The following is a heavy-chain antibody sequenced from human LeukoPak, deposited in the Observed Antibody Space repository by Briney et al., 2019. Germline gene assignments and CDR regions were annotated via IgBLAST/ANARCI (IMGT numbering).Heavy chain of an antibody. CDR3: ARDDRDGPNY. CDR1: GGSISSSSYY. J-gene: IGHJ4*02. V-gene: IGHV4-61*01. CDR2: IYYSGST. Sequence: PSETLSLTCTVSGGSISSSSYYWGWIRQPPGKGLEWIGCIYYSGSTNYNPSLKSRVTISVDTSKNQFSLKLSSVTAADTAVYYCARDDRDGPNYWGQGTLVTVSS. D-gene: IGHD5-24*01.